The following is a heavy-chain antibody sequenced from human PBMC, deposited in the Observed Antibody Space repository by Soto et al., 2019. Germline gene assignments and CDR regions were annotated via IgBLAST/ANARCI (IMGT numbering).Heavy chain of an antibody. CDR1: GYTLTNYF. Sequence: QVQLVQSGAEVKKPGASVKISCEASGYTLTNYFIHWVRQAPGQGLEWMGILNPSSGATTYAQKCQGRVPMTRDTSTSTVYMELSSLRSEDTAMYYCARGPPDYSSGYSNALDIWGQGTMVTVSS. CDR2: LNPSSGAT. V-gene: IGHV1-46*01. D-gene: IGHD3-22*01. CDR3: ARGPPDYSSGYSNALDI. J-gene: IGHJ3*02.